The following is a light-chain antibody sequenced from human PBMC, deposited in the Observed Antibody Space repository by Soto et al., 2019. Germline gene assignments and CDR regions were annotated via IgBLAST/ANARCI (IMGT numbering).Light chain of an antibody. CDR1: SSDVGGYNY. CDR2: EVS. V-gene: IGLV2-8*01. J-gene: IGLJ2*01. Sequence: QSALTQPPSASGSPGQSVTISCTGTSSDVGGYNYVFWYQHHPGKAPKLMIYEVSQRSSGVPDRFSGSKSGNTASLTVSGLQAEDEADYYCSSYAGSNHVVFGGGTKLTVL. CDR3: SSYAGSNHVV.